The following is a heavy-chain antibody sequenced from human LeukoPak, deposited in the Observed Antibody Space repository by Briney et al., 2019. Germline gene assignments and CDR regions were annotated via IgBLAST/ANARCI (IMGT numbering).Heavy chain of an antibody. J-gene: IGHJ4*02. CDR3: ARELSRTGAFDY. Sequence: GGSLRLSCAASGFMFNTSAMTWVRQPPGKGLEWVANINEAGVEKYHVDSVKGRFTIFRDNAKNSLYLQMNNLRAEDTAVYYCARELSRTGAFDYWGQGTLVTVSS. CDR1: GFMFNTSA. V-gene: IGHV3-7*03. D-gene: IGHD3-10*01. CDR2: INEAGVEK.